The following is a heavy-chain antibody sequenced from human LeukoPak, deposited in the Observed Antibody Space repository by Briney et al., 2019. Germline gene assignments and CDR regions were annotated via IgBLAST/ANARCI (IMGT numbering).Heavy chain of an antibody. V-gene: IGHV4-31*02. CDR1: GGSINSGGYY. D-gene: IGHD6-13*01. CDR3: ARGYSSSWSYFDY. J-gene: IGHJ4*02. CDR2: IYYSGST. Sequence: TSETLPLTCTVSGGSINSGGYYWSWIRQHPGKGMEWIGYIYYSGSTYYNPSLKSRVTISVDTSKNQFSLNLSSVTAADTAVYYCARGYSSSWSYFDYWGQGTLVTVSS.